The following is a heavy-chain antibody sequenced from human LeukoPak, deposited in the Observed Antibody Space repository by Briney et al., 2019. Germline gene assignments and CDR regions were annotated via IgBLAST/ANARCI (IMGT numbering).Heavy chain of an antibody. V-gene: IGHV3-30*02. J-gene: IGHJ3*02. CDR2: VRFDGSDK. D-gene: IGHD3-16*02. Sequence: GGSLRLSCAASGFTFRSHDMHWVRQAPGKGLEWVTFVRFDGSDKKYADSVKGRFTISRDNSKNTLSLQMISLRAEDTAVYYCAKSLYPDAFDIWGPGKTVTVS. CDR3: AKSLYPDAFDI. CDR1: GFTFRSHD.